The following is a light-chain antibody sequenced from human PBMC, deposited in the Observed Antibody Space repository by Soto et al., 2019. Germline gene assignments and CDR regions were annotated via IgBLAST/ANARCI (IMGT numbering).Light chain of an antibody. CDR3: SSYTTTATRL. CDR1: SSDVGAYNF. Sequence: QYALTQPASVSGSPGQSITISRTWTSSDVGAYNFVSWYQHHPGKAPQLIIYDVNNRPSGVSDRVSGSKSGNTASLTISGLQAEDEADYYCSSYTTTATRLFGGGNKLTVL. V-gene: IGLV2-14*03. CDR2: DVN. J-gene: IGLJ2*01.